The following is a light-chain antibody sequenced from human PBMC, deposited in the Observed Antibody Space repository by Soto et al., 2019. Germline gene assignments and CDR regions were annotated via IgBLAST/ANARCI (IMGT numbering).Light chain of an antibody. CDR3: GADLGSGSNFVYVV. J-gene: IGLJ2*01. CDR2: VGTGGIVG. CDR1: SGYSNYK. V-gene: IGLV9-49*01. Sequence: QAVVTQPPSASASLGASVTLTCTLSSGYSNYKVDWYQQRPGKGPRFVMRVGTGGIVGSKGDGIPDRFSVLGSGLNRYLTIKNIQEEDESDYHCGADLGSGSNFVYVVFGGGTKLTV.